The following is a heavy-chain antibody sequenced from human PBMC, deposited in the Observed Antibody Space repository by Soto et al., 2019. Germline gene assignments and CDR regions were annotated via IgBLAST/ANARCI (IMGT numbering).Heavy chain of an antibody. D-gene: IGHD3-10*01. CDR1: GYPFTGYY. J-gene: IGHJ4*02. Sequence: QVQLVQAGAEVKKPGASVKVSCKESGYPFTGYYMHWVRQAPGQGHEWMGWMNPNSGGTNDAQKFQGRVPMTRDPSISTAYLELGRLRSDAAAVYYCTIGPIKVRGVQSLVYWGQGNLVTVSA. V-gene: IGHV1-2*02. CDR2: MNPNSGGT. CDR3: TIGPIKVRGVQSLVY.